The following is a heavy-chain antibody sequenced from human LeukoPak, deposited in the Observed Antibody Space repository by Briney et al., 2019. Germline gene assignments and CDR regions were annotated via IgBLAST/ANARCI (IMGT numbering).Heavy chain of an antibody. CDR1: GYSFIGNY. CDR3: ARDQYGDYAFDY. Sequence: ASVKVSCKASGYSFIGNYIHWVRQAPGQGLEWMAWINPKSGGTNSAQKFQGRVTMTRDTSTSTVYMELSRLGYDDTAVYYCARDQYGDYAFDYWGQGTLVTVSS. J-gene: IGHJ4*02. V-gene: IGHV1-2*02. CDR2: INPKSGGT. D-gene: IGHD4-17*01.